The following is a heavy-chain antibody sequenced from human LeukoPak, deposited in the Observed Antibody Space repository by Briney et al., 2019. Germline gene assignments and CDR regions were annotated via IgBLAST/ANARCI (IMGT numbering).Heavy chain of an antibody. D-gene: IGHD2-15*01. CDR3: AKDMVVVAATYAFDT. Sequence: AGGSLRLSCAASGFTFDDYAMHWVRQAPGKGLEWVSGISWNSGSIGYADSVKGRFTISRDNAKNSLYLQMNSLRAEDMALYYCAKDMVVVAATYAFDTWGQGTMVTVSS. CDR2: ISWNSGSI. J-gene: IGHJ3*02. V-gene: IGHV3-9*03. CDR1: GFTFDDYA.